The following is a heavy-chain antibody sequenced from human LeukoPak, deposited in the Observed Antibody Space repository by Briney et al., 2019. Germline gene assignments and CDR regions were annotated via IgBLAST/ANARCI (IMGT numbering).Heavy chain of an antibody. CDR2: ISGSSTYI. J-gene: IGHJ4*02. D-gene: IGHD3-10*01. V-gene: IGHV3-21*01. CDR1: GLTFSSHT. CDR3: ARDSGIRDSIDY. Sequence: GGSLRLSCAASGLTFSSHTMNWVRQAPGEGLEWVSSISGSSTYIYYADSVKGRFTISRDNAKNSLYLQMNTLRVEDTAVYYCARDSGIRDSIDYWGQGTLVTVSS.